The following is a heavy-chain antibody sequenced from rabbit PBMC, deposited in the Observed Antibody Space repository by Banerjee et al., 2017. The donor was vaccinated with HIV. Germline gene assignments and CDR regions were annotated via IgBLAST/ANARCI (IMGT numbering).Heavy chain of an antibody. CDR2: IYTGDGSA. J-gene: IGHJ4*01. V-gene: IGHV1S40*01. D-gene: IGHD6-1*01. CDR1: GFSFSSSYW. CDR3: ARDDANGDGYSFNL. Sequence: QSLEESGGDLVKPGASLTLTCTASGFSFSSSYWIYWVRQAPGKGLERIGCIYTGDGSAYYASWAKGRFTISKTSSNTVFLQLTSLTAADTATYFCARDDANGDGYSFNLWGPGTLVTVS.